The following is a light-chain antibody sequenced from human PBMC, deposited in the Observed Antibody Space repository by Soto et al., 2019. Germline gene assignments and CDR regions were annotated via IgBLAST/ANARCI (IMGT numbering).Light chain of an antibody. CDR1: QDILSW. J-gene: IGKJ3*01. CDR2: ASS. V-gene: IGKV1-12*01. Sequence: DIQMTQSPSSVSASVGDRVTITCRASQDILSWLAWYQQKPGEAPRLLIYASSNLQGGVPSRFSGSGSGTEFTLTISSLQTEDFATYYCQQDNSFPITFGPGTRLDIK. CDR3: QQDNSFPIT.